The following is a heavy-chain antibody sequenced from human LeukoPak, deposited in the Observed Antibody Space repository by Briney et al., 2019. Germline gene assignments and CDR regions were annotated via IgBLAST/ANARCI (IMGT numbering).Heavy chain of an antibody. Sequence: SVKVSCKASGGTFSSYAISWVRQAPGQGLEWMGGIIPIFGTANYAQKFQGRVTITTDESTSTAYMELSSLRSEDTAVYYCASSHIVVVTAISQLGYWGQGTLVTVSS. CDR2: IIPIFGTA. J-gene: IGHJ4*02. D-gene: IGHD2-21*02. V-gene: IGHV1-69*05. CDR3: ASSHIVVVTAISQLGY. CDR1: GGTFSSYA.